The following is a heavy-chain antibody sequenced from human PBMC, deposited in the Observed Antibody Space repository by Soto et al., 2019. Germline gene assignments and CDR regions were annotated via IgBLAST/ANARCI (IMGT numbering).Heavy chain of an antibody. CDR2: MNPNSGNT. CDR3: ARGWVAWYSSSRNWFYP. J-gene: IGHJ5*02. D-gene: IGHD6-13*01. Sequence: QVQLVQSGAEVKKPGASVKVSCKASGYTFTSYDINWVRQATGQGLEWMGWMNPNSGNTGYAQKFQGRVTMTRNTSISTAYMELSSLRSEDTAVYYCARGWVAWYSSSRNWFYPWGQGTLVTVSS. CDR1: GYTFTSYD. V-gene: IGHV1-8*01.